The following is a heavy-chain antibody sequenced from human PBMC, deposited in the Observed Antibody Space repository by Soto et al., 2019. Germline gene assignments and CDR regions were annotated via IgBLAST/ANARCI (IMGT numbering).Heavy chain of an antibody. Sequence: SETLSLTCAVSGVSISSGNWWTWVRQTPQRGLEYIGEIFHDGTANYYPSFERRVAISVDTSKNQFSLKLTSVTAADTAIYFCARLVYDTRLNYMYFDFWGRGTLVTVSS. D-gene: IGHD3-10*01. CDR3: ARLVYDTRLNYMYFDF. CDR2: IFHDGTA. J-gene: IGHJ4*02. V-gene: IGHV4-4*02. CDR1: GVSISSGNW.